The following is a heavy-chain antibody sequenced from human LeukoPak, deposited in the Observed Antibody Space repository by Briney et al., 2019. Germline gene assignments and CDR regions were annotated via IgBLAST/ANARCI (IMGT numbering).Heavy chain of an antibody. J-gene: IGHJ4*02. V-gene: IGHV4-34*01. CDR3: ARHGSYGSGNYYNAPIDY. CDR2: INHTEGT. CDR1: GGSFSGYY. D-gene: IGHD3-10*01. Sequence: KSSETLSLTCAVYGGSFSGYYWSWIRQPPGKGLEWVGEINHTEGTNDNPSLKSRVTISVDTSKNQFSLKLSSVTAADTAVYYCARHGSYGSGNYYNAPIDYWGQGTLVTVSS.